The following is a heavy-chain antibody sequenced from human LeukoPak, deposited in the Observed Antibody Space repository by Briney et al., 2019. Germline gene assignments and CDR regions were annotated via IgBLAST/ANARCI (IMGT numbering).Heavy chain of an antibody. CDR3: ARGGKDGYSYGYGWFDP. J-gene: IGHJ5*02. CDR2: INPNSGGT. Sequence: ASVTVSCKASGYTFTGYYMHWVRQAPGQGLEWMGWINPNSGGTNYAQKFQGRVTMTRDTSISTAYMELSRLRSDDTAVYYCARGGKDGYSYGYGWFDPWGQGTLVTVSS. D-gene: IGHD5-18*01. V-gene: IGHV1-2*02. CDR1: GYTFTGYY.